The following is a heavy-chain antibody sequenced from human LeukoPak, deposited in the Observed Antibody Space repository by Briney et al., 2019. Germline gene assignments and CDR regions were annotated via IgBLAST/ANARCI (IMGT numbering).Heavy chain of an antibody. CDR2: IKQDGSEK. Sequence: PGGSLRLSCAASGFTFSSYWMSWVRQAPGKGLEWVANIKQDGSEKYYVDSVKGRFTIPRDNAKNSLYLQMNSLRAEDTALYYCARDNIKYSSGWYEVDYYYYYMDVWGKGTTVTVSS. J-gene: IGHJ6*03. CDR3: ARDNIKYSSGWYEVDYYYYYMDV. CDR1: GFTFSSYW. D-gene: IGHD6-19*01. V-gene: IGHV3-7*03.